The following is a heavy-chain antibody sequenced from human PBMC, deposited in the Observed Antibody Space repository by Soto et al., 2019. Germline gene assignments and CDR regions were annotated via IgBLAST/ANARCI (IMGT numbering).Heavy chain of an antibody. CDR2: IKEDGSEK. CDR3: ARGLPNWGSRGGFDY. D-gene: IGHD7-27*01. J-gene: IGHJ4*02. Sequence: EVQLVESGGALVQPGGSLRLSCATTGFSFNRHWMSWVRQAPGKGLEWVAHIKEDGSEKYYVDSVKGRFSISRDNAKNSMTLQMNRLGAADTAVYYCARGLPNWGSRGGFDYWGQGTLVAVSS. V-gene: IGHV3-7*03. CDR1: GFSFNRHW.